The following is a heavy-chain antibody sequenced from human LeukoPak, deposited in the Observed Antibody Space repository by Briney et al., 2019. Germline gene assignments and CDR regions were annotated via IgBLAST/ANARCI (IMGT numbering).Heavy chain of an antibody. CDR1: GGTFSSYA. V-gene: IGHV1-69*05. J-gene: IGHJ4*02. CDR2: IIPIFGTA. CDR3: AISGLAQPVGLWDY. D-gene: IGHD3/OR15-3a*01. Sequence: GSSVKVSCKASGGTFSSYAISWVRQAPGQGLEWMGRIIPIFGTANYAQKFQGRVTITTDESTSTAYMELSSPRSEDTAVYYCAISGLAQPVGLWDYWGQGTLVTVSS.